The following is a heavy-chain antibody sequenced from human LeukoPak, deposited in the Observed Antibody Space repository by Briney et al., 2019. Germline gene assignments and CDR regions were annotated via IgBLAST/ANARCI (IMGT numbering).Heavy chain of an antibody. CDR3: AKGQGYSSSWYGAAAFDI. Sequence: PGGSLRLSCAASGFTFSSYVMHWVRQAPGKGLEWVAFIRYDGSNKYYADSVKGRFTISRDNSKNTLYLQMNSLRAEDTAVYYRAKGQGYSSSWYGAAAFDIWGQGTMVTVSS. CDR2: IRYDGSNK. CDR1: GFTFSSYV. J-gene: IGHJ3*02. V-gene: IGHV3-30*02. D-gene: IGHD6-13*01.